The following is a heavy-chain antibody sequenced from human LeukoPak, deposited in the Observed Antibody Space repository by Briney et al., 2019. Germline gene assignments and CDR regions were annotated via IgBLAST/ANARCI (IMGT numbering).Heavy chain of an antibody. CDR1: GGSFSGYY. J-gene: IGHJ3*02. Sequence: PSETLSLTCAVYGGSFSGYYWSWIRQPPGKGLEWIGEINHSGSTNYNPSLKSRVTISVDTSKNQFSLKLSSVTAADTAVYYCARDAGSSDAFDIWGQGTMVTVSP. CDR2: INHSGST. CDR3: ARDAGSSDAFDI. D-gene: IGHD6-6*01. V-gene: IGHV4-34*01.